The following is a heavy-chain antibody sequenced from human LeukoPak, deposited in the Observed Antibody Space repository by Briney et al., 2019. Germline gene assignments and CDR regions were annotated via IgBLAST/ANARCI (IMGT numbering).Heavy chain of an antibody. Sequence: GGSLRLSCAASGFTFSSYGMHWVRQAPGKGLEWVAFIRYDGSNKYYADSVKGRFTISRDNSENTLNLQMNSLRAEDTAVYYCAKDPTHYRVWDYYETIGLSYWGQGTLVTVSS. D-gene: IGHD3-22*01. CDR2: IRYDGSNK. J-gene: IGHJ4*02. V-gene: IGHV3-30*02. CDR1: GFTFSSYG. CDR3: AKDPTHYRVWDYYETIGLSY.